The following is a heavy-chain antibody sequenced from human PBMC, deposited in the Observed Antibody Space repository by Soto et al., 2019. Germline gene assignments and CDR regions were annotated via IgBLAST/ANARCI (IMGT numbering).Heavy chain of an antibody. CDR3: ARAMGAINYFDY. J-gene: IGHJ4*02. Sequence: QVQLQESGPGLVKPSQTLSLTCTVSGGSIRSGGYYWSWIRQHPGKGLEWIGYFYYSGNTYYNPSLKSRLTISGDTSKNQFSLILSSVTAADTAVYYCARAMGAINYFDYWGQGTLVTVSS. D-gene: IGHD1-26*01. V-gene: IGHV4-31*03. CDR1: GGSIRSGGYY. CDR2: FYYSGNT.